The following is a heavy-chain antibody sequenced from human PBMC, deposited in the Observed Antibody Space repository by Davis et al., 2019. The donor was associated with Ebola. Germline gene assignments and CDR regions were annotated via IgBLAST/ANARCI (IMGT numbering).Heavy chain of an antibody. CDR1: GGSISSYY. CDR3: ASADEAGANWFDP. Sequence: GSLRLSCTVSGGSISSYYWSWIRQPPGKGLEWIGYMHYSGDTNYNPSLKSRVTISMDTSKNQISLKVRSVTAADTAVYYCASADEAGANWFDPWGQGTLVTVSS. CDR2: MHYSGDT. D-gene: IGHD3-10*01. J-gene: IGHJ5*02. V-gene: IGHV4-59*01.